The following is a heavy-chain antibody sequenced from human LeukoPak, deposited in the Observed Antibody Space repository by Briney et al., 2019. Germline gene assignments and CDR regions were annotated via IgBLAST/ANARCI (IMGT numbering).Heavy chain of an antibody. CDR1: EFTFSNYW. CDR3: ARDLGRGVWLDAFDI. CDR2: INTDGSST. J-gene: IGHJ3*02. D-gene: IGHD2-15*01. V-gene: IGHV3-74*01. Sequence: PGGSLRLSCAGSEFTFSNYWMHWVRQAPGKGLVWVSRINTDGSSTNYADSVKGRFTISRDNAKNTLYLQMNSPRAEDTAVYYCARDLGRGVWLDAFDIWGQGTMVTVSS.